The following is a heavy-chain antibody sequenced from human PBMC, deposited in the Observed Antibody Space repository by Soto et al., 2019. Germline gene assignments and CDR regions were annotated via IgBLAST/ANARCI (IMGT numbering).Heavy chain of an antibody. CDR1: GGTFSSYT. V-gene: IGHV1-69*02. CDR3: ALSEAMIVVANYYYYCMDV. CDR2: IIPIIGIA. J-gene: IGHJ6*02. Sequence: QVQLVQSGAEVKKPGSSVKVSCKASGGTFSSYTISWVRQAPGQGLEWMGRIIPIIGIANYAQKFQGRVTITADKSTSTAYMELSSLRSEDTAVYYCALSEAMIVVANYYYYCMDVWGQGTTVTVSS. D-gene: IGHD3-22*01.